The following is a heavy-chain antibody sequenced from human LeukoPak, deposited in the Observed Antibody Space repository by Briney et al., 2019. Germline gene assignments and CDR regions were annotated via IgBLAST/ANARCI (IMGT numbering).Heavy chain of an antibody. CDR2: INPYNGNT. J-gene: IGHJ4*02. D-gene: IGHD3-3*01. CDR1: GYTFTTYG. V-gene: IGHV1-18*01. Sequence: ASVKVSCKASGYTFTTYGISWVRQAPGQGVEWMGWINPYNGNTDYGQKFQGRFTMTTDTSTSTAYIELRSMRSDDTAVYYCARELYGRFEYWGQGTLVTVSS. CDR3: ARELYGRFEY.